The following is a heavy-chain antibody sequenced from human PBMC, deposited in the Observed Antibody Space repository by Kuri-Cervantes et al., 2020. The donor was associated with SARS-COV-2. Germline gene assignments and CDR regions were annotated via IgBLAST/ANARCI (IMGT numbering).Heavy chain of an antibody. CDR3: ARNDYSNPRYYGMDV. CDR2: INPRGGST. CDR1: GYTFTDYY. V-gene: IGHV1-46*01. D-gene: IGHD4-11*01. J-gene: IGHJ6*02. Sequence: ASVKVSCKASGYTFTDYYMHWVRQAPGQGLEWMGMINPRGGSTNYAQKLQGRVTMTRDTSTSTVNMELSSLRSEDTAVYYCARNDYSNPRYYGMDVWGQGTTVTVSS.